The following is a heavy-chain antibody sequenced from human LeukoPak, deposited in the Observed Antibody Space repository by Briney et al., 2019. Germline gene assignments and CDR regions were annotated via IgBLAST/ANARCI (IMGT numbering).Heavy chain of an antibody. Sequence: GGSLRLSCAASGFTFSSYAMSWVRQAPGKGLEWVSAISRSGGSTYYAYSVKGRFTISRDNSKNTLYLQMNSLRAEDTAVYYCAKVLQTYYYDSSGYSRGPLDYWGQGTLVSVSS. CDR3: AKVLQTYYYDSSGYSRGPLDY. D-gene: IGHD3-22*01. V-gene: IGHV3-23*01. CDR1: GFTFSSYA. CDR2: ISRSGGST. J-gene: IGHJ4*02.